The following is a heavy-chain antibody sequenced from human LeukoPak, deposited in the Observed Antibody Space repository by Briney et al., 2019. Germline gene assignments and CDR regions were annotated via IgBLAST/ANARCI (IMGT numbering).Heavy chain of an antibody. CDR3: AKDADYYDSSGYYPPDY. Sequence: GGSLRLSCAASGFTFSSYAMSWVRQAPGKGLEWVSAISGSGGSTYYADSVKGRFTISRDNSKNTLYLQMNSLRPEDTAVYYCAKDADYYDSSGYYPPDYWGQGTLVTVSS. V-gene: IGHV3-23*01. CDR1: GFTFSSYA. CDR2: ISGSGGST. D-gene: IGHD3-22*01. J-gene: IGHJ4*02.